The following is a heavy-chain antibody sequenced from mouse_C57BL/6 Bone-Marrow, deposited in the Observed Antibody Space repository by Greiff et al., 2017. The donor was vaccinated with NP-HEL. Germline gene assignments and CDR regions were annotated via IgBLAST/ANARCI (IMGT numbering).Heavy chain of an antibody. J-gene: IGHJ4*01. CDR3: ARSYYGSSYLYAMDY. V-gene: IGHV1-75*01. D-gene: IGHD1-1*01. Sequence: QVQLKQSGPELVKPGASVKISCKASGYTFTDYYINWVKQRPGQGLEWIGWIFPGSGSTYYYEKFKGKATLTVDKSSSTAYMLLRSLSSEDSAVYFCARSYYGSSYLYAMDYWGQGTSVTVSS. CDR2: IFPGSGST. CDR1: GYTFTDYY.